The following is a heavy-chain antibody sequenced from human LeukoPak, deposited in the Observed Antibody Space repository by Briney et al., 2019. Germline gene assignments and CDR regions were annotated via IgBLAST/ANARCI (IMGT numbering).Heavy chain of an antibody. J-gene: IGHJ5*02. CDR3: ARGTLRFLEWLCWFDP. CDR2: IIPIFGTA. V-gene: IGHV1-69*13. Sequence: GASVKVSCKASGGTFSSYAISWVRQAPGQGLEWMGGIIPIFGTANYAQKFQGRVTITADESTSTAYMELSSLRSEDTAVYYCARGTLRFLEWLCWFDPWGQGTLVTVSS. CDR1: GGTFSSYA. D-gene: IGHD3-3*01.